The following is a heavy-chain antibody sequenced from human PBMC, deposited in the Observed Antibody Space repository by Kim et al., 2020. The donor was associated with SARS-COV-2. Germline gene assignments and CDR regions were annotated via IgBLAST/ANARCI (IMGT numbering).Heavy chain of an antibody. J-gene: IGHJ4*02. D-gene: IGHD6-19*01. Sequence: SETLSLTCTVSGGSVSSGSYYWSWIRQPPGKGLEWIGYIYYSGSTNYNPSLKSRVTISIDTSKNQFSLKLSSVTAADTAVYYCARSIAMIGMCFDYWGQGTLVTVSS. V-gene: IGHV4-61*01. CDR3: ARSIAMIGMCFDY. CDR2: IYYSGST. CDR1: GGSVSSGSYY.